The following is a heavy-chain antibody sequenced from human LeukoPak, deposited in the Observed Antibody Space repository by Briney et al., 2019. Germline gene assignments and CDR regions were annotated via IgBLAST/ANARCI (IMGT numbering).Heavy chain of an antibody. J-gene: IGHJ5*02. Sequence: GGSLRLSCAASGFTLSESAIHWVRQASGKGLEWVGLIDRPAKSYATAYGASVGGRFTISRDDSKNTAYLQMDSLKTEDTALYYCTRDRGTYNWLDPWGQGTLSPSPQ. CDR2: IDRPAKSYAT. D-gene: IGHD1-26*01. CDR1: GFTLSESA. CDR3: TRDRGTYNWLDP. V-gene: IGHV3-73*01.